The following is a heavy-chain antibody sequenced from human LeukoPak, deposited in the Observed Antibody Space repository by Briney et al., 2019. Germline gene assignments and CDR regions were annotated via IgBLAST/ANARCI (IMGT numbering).Heavy chain of an antibody. V-gene: IGHV3-43*01. J-gene: IGHJ4*02. CDR1: GFTFDDYT. CDR3: AKDIGYSSSWSTFDY. CDR2: ISWDGGST. D-gene: IGHD6-13*01. Sequence: QAGGSLRLSCAASGFTFDDYTMHWVRQAPGKGLEWVSLISWDGGSTYYADSVKGRFTISRDNSKNSLYLQMNSLRTEDTALYYCAKDIGYSSSWSTFDYWGQGTLVTVSS.